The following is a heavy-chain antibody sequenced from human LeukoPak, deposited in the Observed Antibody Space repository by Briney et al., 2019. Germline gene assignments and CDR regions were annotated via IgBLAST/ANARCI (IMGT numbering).Heavy chain of an antibody. Sequence: GGSLRLSCAASGFTFSTYSMTWLRQAPGKGLEWVANIHQEGRTKYYADSVKGRFTISRDNANNALNLQINSLRAEDTALYYCARGDGTSSGLYFHYWGQGTLVTVSS. V-gene: IGHV3-7*01. CDR2: IHQEGRTK. CDR1: GFTFSTYS. D-gene: IGHD6-6*01. J-gene: IGHJ4*02. CDR3: ARGDGTSSGLYFHY.